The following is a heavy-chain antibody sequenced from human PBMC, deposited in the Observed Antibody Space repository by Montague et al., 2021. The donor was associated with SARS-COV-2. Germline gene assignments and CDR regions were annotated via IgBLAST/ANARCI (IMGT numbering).Heavy chain of an antibody. CDR1: GYSISSGYY. V-gene: IGHV4-38-2*02. CDR2: VYYSGST. D-gene: IGHD2-8*02. Sequence: SETLSLTCTVSGYSISSGYYWGWIRQPPGKGLEWIGSVYYSGSTYYNPSLKSRVTISVDTSKNQFSLKLSSVTAADTAVYYCARSDLSVIVLVVYATRGGYFDLWGRGTLVTVSS. CDR3: ARSDLSVIVLVVYATRGGYFDL. J-gene: IGHJ2*01.